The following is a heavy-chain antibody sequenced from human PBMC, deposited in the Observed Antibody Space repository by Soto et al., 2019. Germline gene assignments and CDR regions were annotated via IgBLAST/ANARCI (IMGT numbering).Heavy chain of an antibody. CDR1: GFTFSSYA. CDR2: ITVRGDST. Sequence: PGGSLRLSCAASGFTFSSYAMNWVRQAPGKGLGWVSVITVRGDSTYYADSVKGGFPISRDNSKNTLYLQMNSLKPENTAEYYCAEGIRGDNAPPEHLGQGTPVT. CDR3: AEGIRGDNAPPEH. V-gene: IGHV3-23*01. J-gene: IGHJ4*02. D-gene: IGHD3-16*01.